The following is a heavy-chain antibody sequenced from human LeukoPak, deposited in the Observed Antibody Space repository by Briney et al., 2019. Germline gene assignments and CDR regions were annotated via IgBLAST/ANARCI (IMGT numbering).Heavy chain of an antibody. CDR3: AKQNGDYETNYYGMDV. Sequence: PGGSLRLSCAASGFTFSSYAMSWVRQAPGKGLEWVSAISGSGGSTYYADSVKGRFTISRDNSKNTLYLQMNSLRAEDTAVYYCAKQNGDYETNYYGMDVWGQGTTVTVSS. J-gene: IGHJ6*02. CDR1: GFTFSSYA. D-gene: IGHD4-17*01. V-gene: IGHV3-23*01. CDR2: ISGSGGST.